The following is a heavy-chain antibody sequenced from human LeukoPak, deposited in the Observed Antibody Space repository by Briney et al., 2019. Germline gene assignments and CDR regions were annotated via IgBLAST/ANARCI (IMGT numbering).Heavy chain of an antibody. CDR3: ARGTNIVVVVAATRGVWFDP. V-gene: IGHV4-38-2*02. CDR2: IYHSGST. D-gene: IGHD2-15*01. CDR1: GYSISSGYY. J-gene: IGHJ5*02. Sequence: PSETLSLTCTVSGYSISSGYYWGWIRQPPGKGLEWIGSIYHSGSTNYNPSLKSRVTISVDTSKNQFSLKLSSVTAADTAVYYCARGTNIVVVVAATRGVWFDPWGQGTLVTVSS.